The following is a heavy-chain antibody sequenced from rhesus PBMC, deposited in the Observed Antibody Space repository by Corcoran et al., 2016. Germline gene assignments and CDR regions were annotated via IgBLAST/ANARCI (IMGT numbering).Heavy chain of an antibody. CDR3: ARALYSGSWNIDY. CDR1: GGSISSSY. V-gene: IGHV4-169*01. J-gene: IGHJ4*01. D-gene: IGHD6-25*01. CDR2: IYGSGSST. Sequence: QLQLQESGPGLVKPSETLSVTCAVSGGSISSSYWSWIRQAPGKGLEWIGYIYGSGSSTNSNPSLKSRVTISTDTSKNQFSLKLSSVTAADTAVYYCARALYSGSWNIDYWGQGVLVTVSS.